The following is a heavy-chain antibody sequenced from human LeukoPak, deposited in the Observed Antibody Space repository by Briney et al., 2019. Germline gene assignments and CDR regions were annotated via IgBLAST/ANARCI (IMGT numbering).Heavy chain of an antibody. V-gene: IGHV3-48*03. CDR1: GFTFSSYE. J-gene: IGHJ3*02. CDR2: ISSSGSTI. Sequence: GGSLRLSCAASGFTFSSYEMNWVRQAPGKGLEWVSYISSSGSTIYYADSVKGRFTISRDNAKNSLYQQMNSLRAEDTAVYYCARSTYHYDSSGFNYAAFDIWGQGTMVTVSS. CDR3: ARSTYHYDSSGFNYAAFDI. D-gene: IGHD3-22*01.